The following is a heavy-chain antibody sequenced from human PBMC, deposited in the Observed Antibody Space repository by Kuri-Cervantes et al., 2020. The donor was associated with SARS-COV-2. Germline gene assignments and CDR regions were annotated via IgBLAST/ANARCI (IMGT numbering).Heavy chain of an antibody. V-gene: IGHV1-18*01. D-gene: IGHD4-11*01. CDR2: ISAYYGDT. J-gene: IGHJ4*02. Sequence: ASVKVSCKASGYTFTSYDINWVRQATGQGLEWMGWISAYYGDTDYAQNLQGRVTMTTDTSTTTAYMELRSLRSDDTAVYYCARGGYTNALDYWGQGTLVTVSS. CDR3: ARGGYTNALDY. CDR1: GYTFTSYD.